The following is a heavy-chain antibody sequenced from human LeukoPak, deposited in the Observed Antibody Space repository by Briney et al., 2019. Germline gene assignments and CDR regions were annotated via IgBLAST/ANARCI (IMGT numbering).Heavy chain of an antibody. J-gene: IGHJ4*02. CDR2: ITSTSDYI. D-gene: IGHD5-24*01. V-gene: IGHV3-21*04. CDR1: GFTFSSYS. CDR3: ARGRDGYNYGLDY. Sequence: GGSLRLSCAASGFTFSSYSMSWVRQAPGKGLEWVSSITSTSDYIYYADSVKGRFTISRDNARNSLYLQMNSLRAEDTAVYYCARGRDGYNYGLDYWGQGTLVTVSS.